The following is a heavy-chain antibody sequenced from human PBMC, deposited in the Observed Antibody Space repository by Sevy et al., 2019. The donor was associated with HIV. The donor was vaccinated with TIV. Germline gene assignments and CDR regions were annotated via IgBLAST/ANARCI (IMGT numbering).Heavy chain of an antibody. D-gene: IGHD2-21*01. J-gene: IGHJ4*02. CDR3: VKEGGGEGGDH. CDR1: GFSYSSYG. CDR2: IKYDGSNK. Sequence: GGSLRLSCAASGFSYSSYGMHWVRQAPGKGLDWVVYIKYDGSNKEYADSVKGRFTISRDNSKNTLDLQMNSLRVEDTAVYYCVKEGGGEGGDHWGQGTLVTVSS. V-gene: IGHV3-30*02.